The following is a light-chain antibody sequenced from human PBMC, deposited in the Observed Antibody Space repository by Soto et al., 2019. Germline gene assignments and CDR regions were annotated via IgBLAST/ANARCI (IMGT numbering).Light chain of an antibody. CDR1: LSISSY. CDR3: QQLRGT. Sequence: EIVLTQSPATLYLSPGERAILSCRASLSISSYLAWYQQKRGQTPRLLIYDASNRATGIPARFSGSGSGTDFTLTISSLEPEDFAVYYCQQLRGTFGQGTKLDIK. CDR2: DAS. V-gene: IGKV3-11*01. J-gene: IGKJ2*01.